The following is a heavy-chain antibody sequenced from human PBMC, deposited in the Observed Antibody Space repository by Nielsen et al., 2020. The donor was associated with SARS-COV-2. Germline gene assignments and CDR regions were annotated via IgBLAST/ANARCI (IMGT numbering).Heavy chain of an antibody. D-gene: IGHD3-10*01. V-gene: IGHV7-4-1*02. Sequence: WVRQAPGQSLEWMGWINTNTGNPTYAQGFTGRFVFSLDTSVSTAYLQISSLKAEDTAVYYCARDRMVRGVIPTYYYYYGMDVWGQGTTVTVSS. CDR3: ARDRMVRGVIPTYYYYYGMDV. J-gene: IGHJ6*02. CDR2: INTNTGNP.